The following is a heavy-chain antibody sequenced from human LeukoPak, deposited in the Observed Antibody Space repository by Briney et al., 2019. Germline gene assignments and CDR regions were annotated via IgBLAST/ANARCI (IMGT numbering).Heavy chain of an antibody. CDR3: AKTHDY. V-gene: IGHV3-66*02. Sequence: GGSLRLSCSASGFTVSSHYMSWVRQAPGRGLEWVSVIYSGGSTYYADSVKGRFTISRDNSKNTLYLQMNSLRTEDTAVYYCAKTHDYWGQGTLVTVSS. CDR1: GFTVSSHY. J-gene: IGHJ4*02. CDR2: IYSGGST.